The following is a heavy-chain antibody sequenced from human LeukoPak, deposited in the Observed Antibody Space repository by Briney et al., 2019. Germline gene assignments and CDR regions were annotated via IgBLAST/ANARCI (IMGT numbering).Heavy chain of an antibody. D-gene: IGHD3-10*01. CDR2: MQGGEDNM. J-gene: IGHJ3*02. Sequence: GGSLRLSCVASGLTYSEAVLHWVRQAPGKGREGVEVMQGGEDNMYYADSVKGRFIVSRDNSKNTVSLLMKSLRTEDTAVYYCARENRGVGDALDIWGRGTAVSVSS. CDR1: GLTYSEAV. CDR3: ARENRGVGDALDI. V-gene: IGHV3-30*02.